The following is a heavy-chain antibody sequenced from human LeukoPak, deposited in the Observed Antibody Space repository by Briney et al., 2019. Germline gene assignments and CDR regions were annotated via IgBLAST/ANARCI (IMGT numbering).Heavy chain of an antibody. D-gene: IGHD2-2*01. CDR2: ISAYNGNT. CDR3: ARYCSSTSCLQHGLVDY. Sequence: EASVKVSCKVSGYTFTSYGISWVRQAPGQGLEWMGWISAYNGNTNYAQKLQGRVTMTTDTSTSTAYMELRSLRSDDTAVYYCARYCSSTSCLQHGLVDYWGQGTLVTVSS. V-gene: IGHV1-18*01. J-gene: IGHJ4*02. CDR1: GYTFTSYG.